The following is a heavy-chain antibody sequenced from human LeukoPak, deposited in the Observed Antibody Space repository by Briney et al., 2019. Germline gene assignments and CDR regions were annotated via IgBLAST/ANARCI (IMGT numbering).Heavy chain of an antibody. CDR2: IYYSGST. CDR1: GGSINSYY. V-gene: IGHV4-59*01. J-gene: IGHJ5*02. CDR3: ARGGGAVDWFDP. D-gene: IGHD2-21*01. Sequence: SETLSLTCTVSGGSINSYYWSWIRQPPGRGLESIGYIYYSGSTNYNPSLKSRVTISVDTSKNQFSLKLSSVTAADTAVYYCARGGGAVDWFDPWGQGTLVTVSS.